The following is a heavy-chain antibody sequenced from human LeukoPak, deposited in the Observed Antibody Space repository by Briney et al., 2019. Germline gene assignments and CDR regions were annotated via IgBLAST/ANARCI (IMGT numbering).Heavy chain of an antibody. Sequence: GSLRLSCAASGFTFSSYSMNWVRQAPGKGLEWIGEINHSGSTNYNPSLKSRVTISVDTSKNQFSLKLSSVTAADTAVYYCARGPVLLWFGELFVRTPDFDYWGQGTLVTVSS. CDR3: ARGPVLLWFGELFVRTPDFDY. CDR1: GFTFSSYS. V-gene: IGHV4-34*01. CDR2: INHSGST. D-gene: IGHD3-10*01. J-gene: IGHJ4*02.